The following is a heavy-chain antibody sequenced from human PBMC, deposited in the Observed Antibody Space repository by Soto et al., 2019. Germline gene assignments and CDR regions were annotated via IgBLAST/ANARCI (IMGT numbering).Heavy chain of an antibody. CDR3: TTGLSNGYYNFDY. V-gene: IGHV3-49*03. CDR2: IERQADGGTT. CDR1: GFTFGGFP. Sequence: GGSLRLSCTVSGFTFGGFPMSWFRQAPGKGLEWVGFIERQADGGTTDYAAPVKGRITISRDHSKDTLYLQMNSLKTEDTAVYYCTTGLSNGYYNFDYWGQGTPVTVSS. J-gene: IGHJ4*02. D-gene: IGHD3-22*01.